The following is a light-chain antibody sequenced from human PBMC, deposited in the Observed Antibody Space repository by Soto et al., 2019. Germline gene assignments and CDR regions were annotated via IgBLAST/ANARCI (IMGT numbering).Light chain of an antibody. V-gene: IGKV3-20*01. J-gene: IGKJ4*01. Sequence: EIVLTQSPGTLSLSPGERATLSCRASQSVSSSYLAWYQQKPDQAPRLLIYGASSRATGIPDRFSGSGSGTDFTLTISRLEPEDFAVYYCQQYGSSPLTFDGGTKVEIK. CDR3: QQYGSSPLT. CDR2: GAS. CDR1: QSVSSSY.